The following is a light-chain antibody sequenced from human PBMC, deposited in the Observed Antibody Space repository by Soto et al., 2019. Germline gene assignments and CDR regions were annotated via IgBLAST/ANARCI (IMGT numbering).Light chain of an antibody. J-gene: IGLJ2*01. CDR2: EVS. V-gene: IGLV2-14*01. CDR1: SSGVGSYNY. CDR3: SSYTSSSTLVV. Sequence: SALTQAASVSGSPGQPITISCTGTSSGVGSYNYVSWYQQHPGKAPKLIIYEVSNRPSGVSNRFSGSKSGNTASLTISGLQAEDEADYYCSSYTSSSTLVVFGGGTKLTVL.